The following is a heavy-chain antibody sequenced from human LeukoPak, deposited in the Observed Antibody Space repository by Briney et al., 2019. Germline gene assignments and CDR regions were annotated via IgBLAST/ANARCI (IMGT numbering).Heavy chain of an antibody. V-gene: IGHV3-66*01. CDR3: ARRPDYGGTPTFDY. J-gene: IGHJ4*02. CDR2: IYSGGST. CDR1: GLTVSSNY. D-gene: IGHD4-23*01. Sequence: PGGSLRLSCAASGLTVSSNYMSWVRQAPGKGLEWVSVIYSGGSTYYADSVKGRFTISRDDSKNTLYLQMNSLRVEDTAVYYCARRPDYGGTPTFDYWGQRTLVTVSS.